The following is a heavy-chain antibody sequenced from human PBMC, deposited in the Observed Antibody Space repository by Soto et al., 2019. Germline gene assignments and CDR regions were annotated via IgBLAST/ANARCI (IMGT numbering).Heavy chain of an antibody. J-gene: IGHJ4*02. Sequence: TSETLSLTCTVSGGSISSYYWSWIRQPPGKGLEWIGYIYYSGSTNYNPSLKSRVTISVDTSKNQFSLKLSSVTAADTAVYHCARADFWIGYSLGHYFHYWGPGPLVTVSS. CDR2: IYYSGST. CDR1: GGSISSYY. V-gene: IGHV4-59*01. D-gene: IGHD3-3*01. CDR3: ARADFWIGYSLGHYFHY.